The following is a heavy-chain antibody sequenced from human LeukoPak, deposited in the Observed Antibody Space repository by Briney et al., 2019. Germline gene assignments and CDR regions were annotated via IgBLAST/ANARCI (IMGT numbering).Heavy chain of an antibody. CDR2: IYYSGST. CDR1: GGSISSYY. J-gene: IGHJ4*02. V-gene: IGHV4-59*08. D-gene: IGHD6-19*01. Sequence: SETLSLTCTVSGGSISSYYWSWIRQPPGKGLEWIGYIYYSGSTNYNPSLKSRVTISVDTSKNQFSLKLSSVTAADTAVYYCARLGYSSVPTFDYWGQGTLVTVSS. CDR3: ARLGYSSVPTFDY.